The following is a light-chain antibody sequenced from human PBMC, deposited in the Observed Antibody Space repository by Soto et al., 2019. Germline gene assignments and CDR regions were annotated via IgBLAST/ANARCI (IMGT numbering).Light chain of an antibody. Sequence: QSALPQRASVSGSPGQSITISCTGTRSDVGGYNFVSWYQQHPGKAPRLMILDVNNRPSGVSTSFSGSKSGNTASLTISGLQAEDEADYYCCSYSGSSSIVVFGGGTKLTVL. CDR2: DVN. V-gene: IGLV2-14*03. J-gene: IGLJ2*01. CDR3: CSYSGSSSIVV. CDR1: RSDVGGYNF.